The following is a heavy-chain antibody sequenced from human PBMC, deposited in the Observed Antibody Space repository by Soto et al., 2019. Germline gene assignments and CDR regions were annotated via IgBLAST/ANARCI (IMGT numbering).Heavy chain of an antibody. V-gene: IGHV1-2*02. Sequence: QVQPVQSGAEVKKPGASVKISCKASGHTFTGYYIHWVRQSPGQGLEWMGWINHNSGGTDYGQKFQGRVTMTRDTSISTVYMELTRRRSAATAGYYWARGKAIDAAIYNWFAPWGQGTLVTVSS. J-gene: IGHJ5*02. CDR3: ARGKAIDAAIYNWFAP. CDR2: INHNSGGT. CDR1: GHTFTGYY. D-gene: IGHD2-2*01.